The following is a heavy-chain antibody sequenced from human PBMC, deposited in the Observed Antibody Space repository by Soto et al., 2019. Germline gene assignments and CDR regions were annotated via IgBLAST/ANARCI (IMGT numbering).Heavy chain of an antibody. CDR1: GGTFSNYG. CDR3: ARGEITGTSTNYYYGMDV. CDR2: IIPIFDTT. Sequence: ASVKVSCKASGGTFSNYGISWVRQAPGQGLEWMGGIIPIFDTTNYAQTFQGRVTITADESTSTAYMELRSLRSDDTAVYYCARGEITGTSTNYYYGMDVWGQGTTVTVSS. J-gene: IGHJ6*02. V-gene: IGHV1-69*13. D-gene: IGHD1-20*01.